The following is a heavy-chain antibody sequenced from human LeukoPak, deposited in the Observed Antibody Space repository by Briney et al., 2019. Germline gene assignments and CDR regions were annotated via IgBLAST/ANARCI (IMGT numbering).Heavy chain of an antibody. D-gene: IGHD3-10*01. Sequence: PGGSLRLSCAASGFTFSSYRMYWVRQAPGKGLVWVSRLNTDGSRTDYADSVKGRFTISRDNAKNKMYLRMNSLRAEDTAVYYCARDYASDYWGQGTLVTVSS. V-gene: IGHV3-74*01. CDR3: ARDYASDY. J-gene: IGHJ4*02. CDR1: GFTFSSYR. CDR2: LNTDGSRT.